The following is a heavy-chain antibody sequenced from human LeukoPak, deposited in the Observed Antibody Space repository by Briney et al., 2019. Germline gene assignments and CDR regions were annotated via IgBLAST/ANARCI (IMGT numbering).Heavy chain of an antibody. J-gene: IGHJ5*02. V-gene: IGHV4-61*01. CDR3: ARYPTTQVNWFDP. Sequence: PSETLSLTCTVSGGSISSSSYYWSWIRQPPGKGLEWIGYIYYSGSTNYNPSLKSRVTISVDTSKNQFSLKLSSVTAADTAVYYCARYPTTQVNWFDPWGQGTLVTVSS. D-gene: IGHD4-11*01. CDR2: IYYSGST. CDR1: GGSISSSSYY.